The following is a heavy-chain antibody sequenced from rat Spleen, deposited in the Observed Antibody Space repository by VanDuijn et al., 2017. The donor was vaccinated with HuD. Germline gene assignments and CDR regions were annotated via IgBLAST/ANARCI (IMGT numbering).Heavy chain of an antibody. D-gene: IGHD1-1*01. CDR2: ISYDGGGT. J-gene: IGHJ4*01. V-gene: IGHV5-20*01. Sequence: EVQLVESGGGLVQPGRSLKLSCAASRFIFSDYYMAWVRQAPKKGLEWVASISYDGGGTYYRDSVKGRFTISRNNAKSSLYLQMDSLRSEDTATYYCARRYSGHGVMDAWGQVASVTVSS. CDR3: ARRYSGHGVMDA. CDR1: RFIFSDYY.